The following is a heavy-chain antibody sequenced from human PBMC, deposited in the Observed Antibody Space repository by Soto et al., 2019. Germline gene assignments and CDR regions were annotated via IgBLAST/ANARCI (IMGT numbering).Heavy chain of an antibody. D-gene: IGHD3-16*02. V-gene: IGHV2-5*02. J-gene: IGHJ4*02. CDR1: GFSLTSSGVG. Sequence: QITLKESGPTLVKPTQTLTLTCTFSGFSLTSSGVGVGWMRQPPGKALEWLALIYWDDDKRYSPSLKTRLTITKDTSKNQVVLTLTNMDPADTGTYYCAHRASFGGIVVFDYWGQGTLVTFPS. CDR2: IYWDDDK. CDR3: AHRASFGGIVVFDY.